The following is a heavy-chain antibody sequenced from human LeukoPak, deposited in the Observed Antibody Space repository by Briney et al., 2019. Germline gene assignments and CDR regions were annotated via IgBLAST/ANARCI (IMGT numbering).Heavy chain of an antibody. CDR2: ITPIVGTA. CDR3: ARASSDDTAKATHYAY. J-gene: IGHJ4*02. V-gene: IGHV1-69*05. Sequence: PSVKVSCKVSRGTFSNYAINCVRQAPGQGLEWMVGITPIVGTANYVQKFQGGVPITTDKYTSKALMELNRMRSEDTDIYYCARASSDDTAKATHYAYWGQGTLVPVSA. D-gene: IGHD5-18*01. CDR1: RGTFSNYA.